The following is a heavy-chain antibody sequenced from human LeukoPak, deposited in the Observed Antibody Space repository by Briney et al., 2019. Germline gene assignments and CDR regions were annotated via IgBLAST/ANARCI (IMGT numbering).Heavy chain of an antibody. D-gene: IGHD3-22*01. V-gene: IGHV3-30-3*01. CDR1: GITFSSYA. Sequence: PGRSLRLSCAAPGITFSSYAMHWVRQAPGKGLEWVAVISYDGSNKYYADSVKGRFTISRDNSKNTLYLQMNSLRAEDTAVYYCARDRDSSGIFDYWGQGTLVTASS. J-gene: IGHJ4*02. CDR2: ISYDGSNK. CDR3: ARDRDSSGIFDY.